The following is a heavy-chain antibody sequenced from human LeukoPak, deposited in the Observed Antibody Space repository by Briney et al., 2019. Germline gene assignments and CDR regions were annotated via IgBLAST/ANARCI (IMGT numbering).Heavy chain of an antibody. J-gene: IGHJ4*02. CDR3: ARERQNKDFWSGGDY. V-gene: IGHV3-7*01. Sequence: PGGSLRLSCAASGFTFSIYGMSWVRQAPGKGLEWVAHIKQDGSEKYYVDSVKGRFTISRDNAKNSLYLQMNSLRAEDTAVYYCARERQNKDFWSGGDYWGQGTLVTVSS. CDR2: IKQDGSEK. CDR1: GFTFSIYG. D-gene: IGHD3-3*01.